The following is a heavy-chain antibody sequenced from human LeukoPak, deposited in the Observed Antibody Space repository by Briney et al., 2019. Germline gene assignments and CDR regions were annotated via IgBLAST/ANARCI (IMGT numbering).Heavy chain of an antibody. CDR2: IYHSGST. CDR1: GYSISSGYY. Sequence: SETLSLTCTVSGYSISSGYYWGWIRQPPGKGLEWIGSIYHSGSTYYNPPLKSRVTISVDTSKNQFSLKLSSVTAADTAVYYCARSSRNGGSGRFDYWGQGTLVTVSS. V-gene: IGHV4-38-2*02. J-gene: IGHJ4*02. D-gene: IGHD3-10*01. CDR3: ARSSRNGGSGRFDY.